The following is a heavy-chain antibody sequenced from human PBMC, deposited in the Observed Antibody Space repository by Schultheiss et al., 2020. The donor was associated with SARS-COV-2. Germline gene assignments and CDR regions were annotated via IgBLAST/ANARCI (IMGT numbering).Heavy chain of an antibody. CDR2: ISYDGSNK. Sequence: GGSLRLSCAASGFTFSSFGIHWVRQAPGKGLEWVAVISYDGSNKYYADSVKGRFTISRDNSKNTLYLQMNSLRAEDTAVYYCAREPLRGSYYYYGMDVWGQGTTVTV. CDR1: GFTFSSFG. V-gene: IGHV3-30*03. CDR3: AREPLRGSYYYYGMDV. J-gene: IGHJ6*02.